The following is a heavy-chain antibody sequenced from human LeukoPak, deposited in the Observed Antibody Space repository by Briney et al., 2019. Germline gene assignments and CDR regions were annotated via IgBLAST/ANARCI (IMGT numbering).Heavy chain of an antibody. CDR2: IQQDGSEK. Sequence: HPGGSLRLSCAASGFTFSSYEMNWVRQAPGKGLEWVANIQQDGSEKYYVDSVKGRFTISRDNAKNSVYLQMNSLRAEDTAVYYCARETYKYDTSGYYNYWGQGTLVTVSP. D-gene: IGHD3-22*01. J-gene: IGHJ4*02. CDR1: GFTFSSYE. CDR3: ARETYKYDTSGYYNY. V-gene: IGHV3-7*01.